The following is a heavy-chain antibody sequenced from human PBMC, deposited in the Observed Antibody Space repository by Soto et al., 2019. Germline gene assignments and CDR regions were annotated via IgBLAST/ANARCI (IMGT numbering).Heavy chain of an antibody. Sequence: KESGPTLVTPTQTLTLTCTFSGFSLSTSGVGVGWIRQPPGKALEWLALIYWDDDKRYSPSLKSRLTITKDTSKNQVVLTMTNMDPVDTATYYCAHRLNYYDSSGYNNWGQGTLVTVSS. D-gene: IGHD3-22*01. CDR3: AHRLNYYDSSGYNN. CDR2: IYWDDDK. V-gene: IGHV2-5*02. J-gene: IGHJ4*02. CDR1: GFSLSTSGVG.